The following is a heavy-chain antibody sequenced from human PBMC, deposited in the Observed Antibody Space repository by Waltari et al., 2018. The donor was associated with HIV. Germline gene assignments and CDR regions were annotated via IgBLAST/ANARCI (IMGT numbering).Heavy chain of an antibody. CDR2: IYNTGRA. D-gene: IGHD1-26*01. J-gene: IGHJ2*01. CDR1: GGSVSSSSYF. V-gene: IGHV4-39*01. CDR3: ARHALRVGAAYWNFDL. Sequence: QLQLQESGPGLVKPSETLSLTCAVSGGSVSSSSYFWGWIRQPPGKGLEWVGRIYNTGRAYSNPSLKSRVTISVDTSKNQFSLKVTSVTAADTAVYYCARHALRVGAAYWNFDLWGRGTLVTVSS.